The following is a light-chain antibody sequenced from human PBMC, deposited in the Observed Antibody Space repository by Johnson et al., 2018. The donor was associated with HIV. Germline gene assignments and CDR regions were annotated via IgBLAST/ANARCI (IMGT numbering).Light chain of an antibody. CDR3: GTWDSSLSAGV. Sequence: QSVLTQSPSVSAAPGQKVTISCSGSSSNIGNNYVSWYQQLPGTAPKLLIYENNKRPSGIPDRFSGSKSGTSATLGITGLQTWDEADYYCGTWDSSLSAGVFGTGTKVTVL. CDR1: SSNIGNNY. V-gene: IGLV1-51*02. J-gene: IGLJ1*01. CDR2: ENN.